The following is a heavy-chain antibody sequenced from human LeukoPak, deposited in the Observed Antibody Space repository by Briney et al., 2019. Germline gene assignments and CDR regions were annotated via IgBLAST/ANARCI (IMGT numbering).Heavy chain of an antibody. CDR2: IYPGDSDT. D-gene: IGHD3-10*01. J-gene: IGHJ4*02. CDR1: GYSFTSYW. Sequence: GESLKISCKASGYSFTSYWIGWVRQMPGKGLEWMGIIYPGDSDTRYSPSFQSQVTISADNCISTAYLQWSSLKASDTAMYYCARLIAGYGSGSYYLDYWGQGTLVTVSS. CDR3: ARLIAGYGSGSYYLDY. V-gene: IGHV5-51*01.